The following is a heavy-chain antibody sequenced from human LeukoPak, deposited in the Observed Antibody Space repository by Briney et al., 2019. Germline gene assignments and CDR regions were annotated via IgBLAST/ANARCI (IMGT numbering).Heavy chain of an antibody. Sequence: ASVKVSCKGSAYTYTNFDINWVRQASGQGLEWVAWMTPKNGNAGYAQKLQGRVTLTRDTSISTAFMELNSLKSEDSVVYYCTRGDYWGQGTPVTVSS. CDR2: MTPKNGNA. CDR3: TRGDY. V-gene: IGHV1-8*01. J-gene: IGHJ4*02. CDR1: AYTYTNFD.